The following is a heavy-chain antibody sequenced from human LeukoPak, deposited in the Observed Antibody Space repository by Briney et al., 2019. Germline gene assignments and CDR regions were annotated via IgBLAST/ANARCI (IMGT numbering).Heavy chain of an antibody. V-gene: IGHV4-59*01. CDR3: ARALTMVRGVIITADDAFDI. Sequence: SETLSLTCTVSGGSISSYYWSWIRQPPGKGLEWIGYIYYSGSTNYNPSLKSRVTISVDTSKNQFSLKLSSVTAADTAVYYCARALTMVRGVIITADDAFDIWGQGTMVTVSS. CDR1: GGSISSYY. J-gene: IGHJ3*02. CDR2: IYYSGST. D-gene: IGHD3-10*01.